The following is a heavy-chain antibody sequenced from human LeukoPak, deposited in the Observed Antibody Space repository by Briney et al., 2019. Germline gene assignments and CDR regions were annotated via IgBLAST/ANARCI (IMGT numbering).Heavy chain of an antibody. D-gene: IGHD2-2*01. CDR1: GFTFSSYA. CDR3: ARGPKVPAPTYYFDY. V-gene: IGHV3-23*01. J-gene: IGHJ4*02. CDR2: LSGSGGST. Sequence: GGSLRLSCAASGFTFSSYAMAWVRQAPGKGLEWVSALSGSGGSTFYADSVKRRFTISRDNSKYTLYLQMNSLRAEDTAVYYCARGPKVPAPTYYFDYWGQGTLVTVSS.